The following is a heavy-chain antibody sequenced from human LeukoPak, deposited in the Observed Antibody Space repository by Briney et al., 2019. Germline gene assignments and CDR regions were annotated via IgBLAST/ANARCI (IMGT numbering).Heavy chain of an antibody. CDR2: ISSSGSTI. V-gene: IGHV3-48*04. CDR3: ARVAKYYYGSETYYFFEH. CDR1: GFAFSSYS. Sequence: QPGGSLRLSCAASGFAFSSYSMNWVRQAPGKGLEWVSYISSSGSTIYYADSVKGRFTISRDNAKNSLYLQMNSLRVEDTAVYYCARVAKYYYGSETYYFFEHWGQGTPVTASS. D-gene: IGHD3-10*01. J-gene: IGHJ4*02.